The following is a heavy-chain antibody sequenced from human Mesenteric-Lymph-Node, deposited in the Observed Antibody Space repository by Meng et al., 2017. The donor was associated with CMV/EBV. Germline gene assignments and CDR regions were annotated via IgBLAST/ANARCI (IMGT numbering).Heavy chain of an antibody. V-gene: IGHV3-66*02. D-gene: IGHD3-10*01. CDR2: IYSGGSI. J-gene: IGHJ4*02. Sequence: GESLKISCAASGFTVSSNYMSWVRQAPGKGLEWVSVIYSGGSIYYADSVKGRFTISRDNSKNTLYLQMNSLRAEDTAVYYCAKAWDYYGSGHFDYWGQGTLVTVSS. CDR3: AKAWDYYGSGHFDY. CDR1: GFTVSSNY.